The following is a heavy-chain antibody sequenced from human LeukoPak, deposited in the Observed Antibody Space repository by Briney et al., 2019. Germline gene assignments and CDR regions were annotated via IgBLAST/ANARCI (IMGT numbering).Heavy chain of an antibody. CDR2: IYPNDSDT. Sequence: GESLQISCKGSGCSFTSYWVGWVRQMPGKGLEWMGIIYPNDSDTRYSPSFQGQVTISADKSISTAYLQWSSLKASDTAMYYCARRRYCSSTSCSGTVAFDIWGQGTMLTVSS. CDR1: GCSFTSYW. J-gene: IGHJ3*02. V-gene: IGHV5-51*01. D-gene: IGHD2-2*01. CDR3: ARRRYCSSTSCSGTVAFDI.